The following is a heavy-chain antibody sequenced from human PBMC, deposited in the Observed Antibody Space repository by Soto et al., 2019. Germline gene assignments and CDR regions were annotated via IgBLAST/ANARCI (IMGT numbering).Heavy chain of an antibody. CDR1: GYTFSDFD. CDR3: ARGNPFNYAGFDV. D-gene: IGHD3-16*01. Sequence: QAHLEQSGTELKRPGASVKVSCKASGYTFSDFDINWLRQASGQGPEWMGWMNAKSGDTFFAQRFQDKFNMTWDTSLSTAYMEVGSLTSDDTAIYYCARGNPFNYAGFDVWGHGTTVAVSS. CDR2: MNAKSGDT. J-gene: IGHJ6*02. V-gene: IGHV1-8*01.